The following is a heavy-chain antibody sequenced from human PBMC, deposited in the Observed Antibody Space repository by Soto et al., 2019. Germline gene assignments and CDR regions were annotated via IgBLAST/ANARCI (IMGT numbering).Heavy chain of an antibody. Sequence: QVTLKESGPVLVKPTETLTLTCTVSGFSLSNARMGVSWIRQPPGKALEWLAHIFSNDEKSYSTSLKSRLTSSKDTSKSQVVLTMTNMDPVDTATYYCARILKGIVATIWVGPWGQGTLVTVSS. J-gene: IGHJ5*02. D-gene: IGHD5-12*01. CDR3: ARILKGIVATIWVGP. CDR2: IFSNDEK. CDR1: GFSLSNARMG. V-gene: IGHV2-26*01.